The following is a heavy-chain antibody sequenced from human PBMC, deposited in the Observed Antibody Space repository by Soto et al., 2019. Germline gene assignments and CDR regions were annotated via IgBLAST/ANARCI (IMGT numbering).Heavy chain of an antibody. CDR3: ARDAPTRDSSGYYFVDP. Sequence: PGGSLQLSSASSGFIFNSYSMNCIRQAAGNGLDWLSSISSSSYIYYADSVKGRFTISRDNAKNSLYLQMNSLRAEDTAVYYCARDAPTRDSSGYYFVDPWGQGTLVTVSS. D-gene: IGHD3-22*01. CDR1: GFIFNSYS. V-gene: IGHV3-21*01. J-gene: IGHJ5*02. CDR2: ISSSSYI.